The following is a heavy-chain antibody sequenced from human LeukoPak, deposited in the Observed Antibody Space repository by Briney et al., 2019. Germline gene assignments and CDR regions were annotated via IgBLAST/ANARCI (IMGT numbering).Heavy chain of an antibody. CDR3: ARAPEWLIFDY. Sequence: GGSLRLSCAASGFTFSTYAMSWVRQAPGKGLEWVSVIYSGGSTYYADSVKGRFTISRHNSKNTLYLQMNSLRAEDTAVYYCARAPEWLIFDYWGQGTLVTVSS. J-gene: IGHJ4*02. CDR1: GFTFSTYA. D-gene: IGHD6-19*01. CDR2: IYSGGST. V-gene: IGHV3-53*04.